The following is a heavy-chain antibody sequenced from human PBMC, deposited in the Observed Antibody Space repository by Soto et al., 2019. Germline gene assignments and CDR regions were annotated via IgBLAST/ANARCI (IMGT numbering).Heavy chain of an antibody. V-gene: IGHV1-18*01. CDR2: ISAYNGNT. J-gene: IGHJ4*02. D-gene: IGHD3-3*01. Sequence: QVQLVQSGAEAKKPGASVKVSCKASGYTFIDYDINWVRQAPGQGLEWMGWISAYNGNTHYSQKFQGRATMTTDTTTSTAYLELRSLTSDDTAVYYCARIEFGVATFSHWGQGTLLTVSS. CDR1: GYTFIDYD. CDR3: ARIEFGVATFSH.